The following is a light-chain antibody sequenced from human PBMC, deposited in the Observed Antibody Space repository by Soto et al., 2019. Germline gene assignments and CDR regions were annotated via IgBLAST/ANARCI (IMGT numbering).Light chain of an antibody. V-gene: IGKV2D-29*01. CDR3: MQSIQRPLT. Sequence: TVMTKPRPPRSVPHGQRASISCKSSHSLLHSDGKTYLYGYLQKTRQPPQLLIYEVSNPFSRVPDRFSGSGSGTDFTLKISRVEAEDVRVYYCMQSIQRPLTFGGGTKVDIK. CDR2: EVS. CDR1: HSLLHSDGKTY. J-gene: IGKJ4*01.